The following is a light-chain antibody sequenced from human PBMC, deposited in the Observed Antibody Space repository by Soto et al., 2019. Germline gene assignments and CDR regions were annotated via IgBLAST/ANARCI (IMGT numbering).Light chain of an antibody. CDR1: QSVSSN. V-gene: IGKV3-15*01. Sequence: EIVLTQSPGTLPLSPVERATLSCRTSQSVSSNYLAWYQQKPGQSPRLLIYGASTRATGIPARFSGSGSGTEFTLTISSLQSEDFAVYYCQQYNNWPPITFGQGTRLEIK. J-gene: IGKJ5*01. CDR3: QQYNNWPPIT. CDR2: GAS.